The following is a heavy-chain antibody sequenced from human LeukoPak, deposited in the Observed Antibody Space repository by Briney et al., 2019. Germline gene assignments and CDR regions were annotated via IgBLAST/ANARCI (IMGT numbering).Heavy chain of an antibody. CDR2: IYSGGST. CDR1: GFTVSSNY. Sequence: GGSLRLSCAASGFTVSSNYMSWVRQAPGKGLECVSVIYSGGSTYYADSVKGRFTISRDNSKNTLYLQMNSLRAEDTAVYYCARDADYGDYGDAFDIWGQGTMVTVSS. J-gene: IGHJ3*02. D-gene: IGHD4-17*01. CDR3: ARDADYGDYGDAFDI. V-gene: IGHV3-66*01.